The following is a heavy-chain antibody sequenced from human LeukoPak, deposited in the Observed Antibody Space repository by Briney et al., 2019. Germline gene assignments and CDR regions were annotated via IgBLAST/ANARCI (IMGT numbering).Heavy chain of an antibody. J-gene: IGHJ4*02. CDR3: ARGVGATITPDFDY. Sequence: SETLSLTCTVSGGSISSYYWSWIRQPPGKGLEWIGYIYYSGSTNYNPSLKSRVTISVDTSKNQFSLKLSAVTAADTAVYYCARGVGATITPDFDYWGQGTLVTVSS. V-gene: IGHV4-59*01. CDR1: GGSISSYY. CDR2: IYYSGST. D-gene: IGHD1-26*01.